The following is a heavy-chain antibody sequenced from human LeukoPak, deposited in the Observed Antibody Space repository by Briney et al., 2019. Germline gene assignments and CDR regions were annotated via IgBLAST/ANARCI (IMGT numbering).Heavy chain of an antibody. CDR3: ARLCYYGSGGV. CDR2: ISNSSSYI. CDR1: GFTFSSYS. J-gene: IGHJ6*04. D-gene: IGHD3-10*01. Sequence: PGGSLRLSCAASGFTFSSYSMNWVRQSPGKGLEWISSISNSSSYIYYTHPVKVRFTISRDNANNSLTLQMHSLSAEETAVHYCARLCYYGSGGVWGKGTTVTVSS. V-gene: IGHV3-21*01.